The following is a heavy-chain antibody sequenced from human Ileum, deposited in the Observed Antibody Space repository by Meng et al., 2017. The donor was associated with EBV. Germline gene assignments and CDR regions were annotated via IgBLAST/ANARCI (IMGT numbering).Heavy chain of an antibody. V-gene: IGHV4-30-4*01. J-gene: IGHJ2*01. CDR1: GGSIISSNYY. CDR2: IYNSGST. Sequence: QVQLQEAGPRLVGPSKTLSSTFTVSGGSIISSNYYWSWIRQPPGKGLEWSGHIYNSGSTYYNPSLKSRITISVDTSKNQFSLKLSSVTAADTAVYYCARGQKGYFDLWGRGTLVTVSS. CDR3: ARGQKGYFDL.